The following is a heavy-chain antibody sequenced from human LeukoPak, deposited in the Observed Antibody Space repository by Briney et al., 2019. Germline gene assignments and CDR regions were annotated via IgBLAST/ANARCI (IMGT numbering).Heavy chain of an antibody. CDR3: ARDQYYDFWSGYYGAFDI. Sequence: GGSLRLSCAASGFTFSSYGMHWVRQAPGKGLEWVAVIWYDGSNKYYADSVKGRVTISRDNSKNTPYLQMNSLRAEDTAVYYCARDQYYDFWSGYYGAFDIWGQGTMVTVSS. J-gene: IGHJ3*02. V-gene: IGHV3-33*01. CDR1: GFTFSSYG. CDR2: IWYDGSNK. D-gene: IGHD3-3*01.